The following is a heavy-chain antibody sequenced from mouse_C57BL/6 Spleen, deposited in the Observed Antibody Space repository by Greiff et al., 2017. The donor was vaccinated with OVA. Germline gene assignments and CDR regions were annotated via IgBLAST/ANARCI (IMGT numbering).Heavy chain of an antibody. CDR1: GFTFSSYG. CDR2: ISSGGSYT. Sequence: EVQGVESGGDLVKPGGSLKLSCAASGFTFSSYGMSWVRQTPDKRLEWVATISSGGSYTYYPDSVKGRFTISRDNAKNTLYLQMSSLKSEDTAMYYCARQFGYDYDAGYAMDYWGQGTSVTVSS. J-gene: IGHJ4*01. CDR3: ARQFGYDYDAGYAMDY. D-gene: IGHD2-4*01. V-gene: IGHV5-6*01.